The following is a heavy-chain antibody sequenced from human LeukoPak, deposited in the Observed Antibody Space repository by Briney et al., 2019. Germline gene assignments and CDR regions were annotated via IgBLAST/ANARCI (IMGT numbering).Heavy chain of an antibody. CDR1: VCTFTIYG. J-gene: IGHJ3*02. Sequence: SLTVSFNASVCTFTIYGIGWVRKGPGQRPEWMRGFIAIFGTANYAQKFQGRVTITADESTSTAYMELSSLRSEDTAVYYCAKATYGSESYYIYAFDIWGQGTMVTVSS. V-gene: IGHV1-69*13. CDR2: FIAIFGTA. CDR3: AKATYGSESYYIYAFDI. D-gene: IGHD3-10*01.